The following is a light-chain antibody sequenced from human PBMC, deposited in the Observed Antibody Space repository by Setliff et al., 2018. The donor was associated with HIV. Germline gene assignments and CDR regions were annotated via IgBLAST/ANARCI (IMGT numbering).Light chain of an antibody. CDR2: DVS. J-gene: IGLJ1*01. Sequence: QSALTQPASVSGSPGQSITISCTGTSSDIGGYNYVSWYQQHPGKAPKLMIYDVSNRPSGVSDRFSGSKSGNTAYLTISGLQAEDEADYYCCSYTTSITYVFGTGTKV. V-gene: IGLV2-14*03. CDR3: CSYTTSITYV. CDR1: SSDIGGYNY.